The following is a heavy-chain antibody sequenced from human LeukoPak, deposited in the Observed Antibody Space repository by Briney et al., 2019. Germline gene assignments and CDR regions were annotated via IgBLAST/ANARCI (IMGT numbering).Heavy chain of an antibody. CDR2: INTSGST. J-gene: IGHJ3*02. CDR3: ARDRDGIPGAFDI. CDR1: GGSISSGSYY. D-gene: IGHD5-18*01. V-gene: IGHV4-61*02. Sequence: SETLSLTCTVSGGSISSGSYYWTWIRQPAGKGLEWIGRINTSGSTTYNPSLKSRVTISVDTSKNQFSLKLNSVTAADTAVYYCARDRDGIPGAFDIWGQGTMVTVSS.